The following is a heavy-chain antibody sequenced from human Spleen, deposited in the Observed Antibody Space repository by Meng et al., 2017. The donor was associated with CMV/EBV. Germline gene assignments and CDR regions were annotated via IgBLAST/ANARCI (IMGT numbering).Heavy chain of an antibody. V-gene: IGHV4-34*01. J-gene: IGHJ5*02. Sequence: SETLSLTCAVYGGSFSGYYWTWIRQPPGKGLEWIGEINYGGSANYNPSLKSRVTMSVDTSNNHFSLKLSSVTAADAAVYYCATMVPPLPIVSWGQGTLVTVSS. CDR3: ATMVPPLPIVS. CDR2: INYGGSA. CDR1: GGSFSGYY. D-gene: IGHD3-10*01.